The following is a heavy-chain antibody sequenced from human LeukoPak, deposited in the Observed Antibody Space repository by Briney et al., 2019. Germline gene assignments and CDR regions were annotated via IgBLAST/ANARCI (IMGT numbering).Heavy chain of an antibody. Sequence: SETLSLTCTVSGGSISNYYWGWIRQPPGKGLEWIGYIYYSGSTNYNPSLRSRVTMSVDTSKNQFSLKLSSVTAADTAVYYCARTGRTDAFDIWGQGTMVTVSS. D-gene: IGHD7-27*01. V-gene: IGHV4-59*01. J-gene: IGHJ3*02. CDR2: IYYSGST. CDR1: GGSISNYY. CDR3: ARTGRTDAFDI.